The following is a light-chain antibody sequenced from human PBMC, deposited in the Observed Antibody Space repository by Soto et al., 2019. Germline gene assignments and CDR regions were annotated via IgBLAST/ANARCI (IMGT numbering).Light chain of an antibody. J-gene: IGKJ3*01. CDR2: DTS. Sequence: EIVLTPSPATLSLSPEERATLSCRASQSVSNYLAWYQQKPRQAPSLHIYDTSNRATMIPASLSGWRCCANFTLPISSLVPADFAVCDCQQVTNLPPIFGPGTKVDIK. V-gene: IGKV3-11*01. CDR1: QSVSNY. CDR3: QQVTNLPPI.